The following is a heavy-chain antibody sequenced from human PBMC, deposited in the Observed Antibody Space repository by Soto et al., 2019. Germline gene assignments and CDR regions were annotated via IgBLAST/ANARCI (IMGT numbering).Heavy chain of an antibody. J-gene: IGHJ5*02. CDR1: GGSISSGGYY. Sequence: QVQLQESGPGLVKPSQTLSLTCTVSGGSISSGGYYWSWIRQHPGKGLEWIGYIYHSGTTYYNPSLKSRVTISVDTSKNQFSLKLTSVTAAATAVYYCARFRGNPLLGWFDPWGQGTLVTVSS. D-gene: IGHD3-16*01. CDR3: ARFRGNPLLGWFDP. CDR2: IYHSGTT. V-gene: IGHV4-31*03.